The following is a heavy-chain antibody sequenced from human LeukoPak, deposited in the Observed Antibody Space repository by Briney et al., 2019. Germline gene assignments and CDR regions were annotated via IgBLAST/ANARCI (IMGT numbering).Heavy chain of an antibody. CDR2: IYYSGTT. CDR1: GGSINSGSYY. V-gene: IGHV4-39*07. CDR3: ARHKRSGTYYFDY. J-gene: IGHJ4*02. D-gene: IGHD1-26*01. Sequence: SETLSLTCTVSGGSINSGSYYWGWIRQPPGKALEWIGNIYYSGTTYYNSSLKSRVTISVDTSKNQFSLKLSSVTAADTAVYYCARHKRSGTYYFDYWGQGTLVTVSS.